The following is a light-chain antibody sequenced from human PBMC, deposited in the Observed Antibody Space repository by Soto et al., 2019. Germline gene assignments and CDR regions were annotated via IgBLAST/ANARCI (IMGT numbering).Light chain of an antibody. Sequence: EIVMKQSPATLSVSPGERATLSCRASQSVSSNLAWYQQKPGQPPRLLMYGVYNRAPGTPDRFSGSGSGTEFTLTISRLQSEDSAVYYCQEYDKWPPRTFGQGTKVDI. CDR3: QEYDKWPPRT. V-gene: IGKV3D-15*01. J-gene: IGKJ1*01. CDR1: QSVSSN. CDR2: GVY.